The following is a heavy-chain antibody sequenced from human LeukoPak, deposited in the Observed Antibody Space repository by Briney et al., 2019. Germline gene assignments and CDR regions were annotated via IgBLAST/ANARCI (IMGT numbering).Heavy chain of an antibody. Sequence: GGALRLSFSASGFTFSSYSMSWGRPAPGKGVGGGSVISGSGGSTYSADSVKGRFTISRDNSKNTLYLQMNSLRAEDTAVYYCAKWAAYDSSGYVNYWGQGTLVTVSS. CDR3: AKWAAYDSSGYVNY. CDR2: ISGSGGST. D-gene: IGHD3-22*01. CDR1: GFTFSSYS. V-gene: IGHV3-23*01. J-gene: IGHJ4*02.